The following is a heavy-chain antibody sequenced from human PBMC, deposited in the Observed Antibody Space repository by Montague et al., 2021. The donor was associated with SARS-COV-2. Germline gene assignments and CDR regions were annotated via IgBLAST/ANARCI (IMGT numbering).Heavy chain of an antibody. J-gene: IGHJ6*03. CDR2: INNSGST. CDR1: GGSFSGHY. V-gene: IGHV4-34*01. CDR3: ARGRTEVSMIVVVLTGASYYMDV. Sequence: SETLSLTCAVYGGSFSGHYWSWIRRPPGKGLEWIGEINNSGSTNYNPSLKSRVTISVDTSKNQFSLKLHSVTAADTAVYYCARGRTEVSMIVVVLTGASYYMDVWGKGTTVTVSS. D-gene: IGHD3-22*01.